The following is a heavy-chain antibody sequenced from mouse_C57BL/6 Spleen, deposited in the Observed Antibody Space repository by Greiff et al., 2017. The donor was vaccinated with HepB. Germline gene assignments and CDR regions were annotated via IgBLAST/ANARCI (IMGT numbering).Heavy chain of an antibody. V-gene: IGHV5-16*01. J-gene: IGHJ1*03. CDR3: ARDPIYYGSSHWYFDV. CDR1: GFTFSDYY. Sequence: DVKVEESEGGLVQPGSSMKLSCTASGFTFSDYYMAWVRQVPEKGLEWVANINYDGSSTYYLDSLKSRFIISRDNAKNILYLQMSSLKSEDTATYYCARDPIYYGSSHWYFDVWGTGTTVTVSS. CDR2: INYDGSST. D-gene: IGHD1-1*01.